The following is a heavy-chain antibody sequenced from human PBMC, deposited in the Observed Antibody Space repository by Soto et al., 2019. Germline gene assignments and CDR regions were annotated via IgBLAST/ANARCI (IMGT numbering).Heavy chain of an antibody. Sequence: ASVKVSCKASGYTFSDFYLHWVRHAPGHGLEWVGWINPTRGGTNYAQKFQGRVTITADESTSTAYMELSSLRSEDTAVYYCARAPGYCSGGSCYYLDYWGQGTLVTVSS. CDR3: ARAPGYCSGGSCYYLDY. CDR2: INPTRGGT. J-gene: IGHJ4*02. V-gene: IGHV1-2*02. D-gene: IGHD2-15*01. CDR1: GYTFSDFY.